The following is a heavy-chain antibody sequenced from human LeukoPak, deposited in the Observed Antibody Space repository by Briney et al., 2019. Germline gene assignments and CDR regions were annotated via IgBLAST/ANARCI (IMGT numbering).Heavy chain of an antibody. D-gene: IGHD4-17*01. CDR1: GFTFSNAW. CDR3: TTDLIDDYGDYVNDY. Sequence: PGGSLRLSCAASGFTFSNAWMSWVRQAPGKGLEWVGRIKSKTDGGTTDYAAPVKGRFTISRDDSKNTLYLQMNSLKTKDTAVYYCTTDLIDDYGDYVNDYWGQGTLVSVSS. CDR2: IKSKTDGGTT. V-gene: IGHV3-15*01. J-gene: IGHJ4*02.